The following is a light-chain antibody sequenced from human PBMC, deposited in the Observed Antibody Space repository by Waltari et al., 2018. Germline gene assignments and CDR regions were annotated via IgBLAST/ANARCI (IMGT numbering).Light chain of an antibody. CDR3: QQANSFPLT. V-gene: IGKV1-12*01. CDR1: QDISRW. J-gene: IGKJ4*01. Sequence: DIQMTQFPSSVSASVGDRVTITCRASQDISRWLAWYQQKPRKAPKFLIYGASNLQSGVPSRFSGSGSVTDFTLTISSLQPEDFATYYCQQANSFPLTFGGGTKVEIK. CDR2: GAS.